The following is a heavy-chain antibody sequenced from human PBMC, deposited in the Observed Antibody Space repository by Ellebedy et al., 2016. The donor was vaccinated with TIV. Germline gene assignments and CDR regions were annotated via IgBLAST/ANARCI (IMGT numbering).Heavy chain of an antibody. Sequence: ASVKVSCXVSGYTLTELSMHWVRQAPGKGLEWMGGFDPEDGETIYAQKFQGRVTMTRDTSTSTVYMELSSLRSEDTAVYYCARAGTPYYYGSGNGMDVWGQGTTVTVSS. J-gene: IGHJ6*02. V-gene: IGHV1-24*01. CDR3: ARAGTPYYYGSGNGMDV. CDR2: FDPEDGET. CDR1: GYTLTELS. D-gene: IGHD3-10*01.